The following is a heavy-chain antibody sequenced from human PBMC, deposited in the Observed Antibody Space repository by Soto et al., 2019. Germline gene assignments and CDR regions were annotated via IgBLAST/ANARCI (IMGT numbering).Heavy chain of an antibody. J-gene: IGHJ1*01. V-gene: IGHV4-31*03. CDR3: ASGQFSSAWYRAEYLQH. Sequence: QVQLQESGPGLVKPSQTLSLTCSVSGGSISRGGYYWSWIRQHPGEGLEWIGGFFYSGNPQYNPPLKSRVIISVDTSKNQFSLKLSSVTAADTAVYYCASGQFSSAWYRAEYLQHWGQGTLVTVSS. CDR2: FFYSGNP. D-gene: IGHD6-19*01. CDR1: GGSISRGGYY.